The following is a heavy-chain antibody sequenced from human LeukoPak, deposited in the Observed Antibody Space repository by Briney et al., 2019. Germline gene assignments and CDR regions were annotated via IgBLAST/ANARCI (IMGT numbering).Heavy chain of an antibody. Sequence: PGGSLRLSCAASGFTVSSYYMAWVRQAPGKGLECVSFIHSDGATKYADSVRGRFIISRDNSKSTLFLQMNSLRAEDTAVYYCARVGYYRVTMDQITDAFDIWGRGTAVTV. CDR1: GFTVSSYY. V-gene: IGHV3-66*01. J-gene: IGHJ3*02. D-gene: IGHD4/OR15-4a*01. CDR2: IHSDGAT. CDR3: ARVGYYRVTMDQITDAFDI.